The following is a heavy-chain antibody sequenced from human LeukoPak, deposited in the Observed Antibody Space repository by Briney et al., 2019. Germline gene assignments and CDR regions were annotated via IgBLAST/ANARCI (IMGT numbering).Heavy chain of an antibody. CDR1: GFTFDDYA. CDR2: ISWNSGSI. CDR3: ATNGLYSFYLDY. D-gene: IGHD4-11*01. Sequence: PGGSLRLSCAASGFTFDDYAMHWVRQAPGKGLEWVSGISWNSGSIGYADSVKGRFTISRDNAKNSLYLQMNSLRAEDTALYYCATNGLYSFYLDYWGQGALVIVSS. V-gene: IGHV3-9*01. J-gene: IGHJ4*02.